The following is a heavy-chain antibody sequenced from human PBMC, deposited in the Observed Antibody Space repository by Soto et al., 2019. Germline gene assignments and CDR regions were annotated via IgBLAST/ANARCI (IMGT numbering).Heavy chain of an antibody. D-gene: IGHD3-10*02. V-gene: IGHV5-51*01. Sequence: PGEALKISCQGSGYSFTSNWIGWVRQMPGKGLELMGIINTADSDIKYRPYFQEQVTISADKSIGTAYLQWSSLKASDTAMYYCARHQRDDVSRKIDXWGQGTLVTVSX. CDR3: ARHQRDDVSRKIDX. J-gene: IGHJ4*02. CDR1: GYSFTSNW. CDR2: INTADSDI.